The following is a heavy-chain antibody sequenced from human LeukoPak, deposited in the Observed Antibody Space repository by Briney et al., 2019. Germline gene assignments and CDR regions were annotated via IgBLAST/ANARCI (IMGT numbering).Heavy chain of an antibody. Sequence: GGSLRLSCAASGFTFTTYAMTWVRQAPGKGLEWVSAISDTGGGTFYPDPVKGRFTISRDNSKNTLYLQMNSLRAEGTAIYYCTSLGSCSGGSCYSFDYWGQGTLVTVSS. V-gene: IGHV3-23*01. D-gene: IGHD2-15*01. CDR2: ISDTGGGT. CDR1: GFTFTTYA. J-gene: IGHJ4*02. CDR3: TSLGSCSGGSCYSFDY.